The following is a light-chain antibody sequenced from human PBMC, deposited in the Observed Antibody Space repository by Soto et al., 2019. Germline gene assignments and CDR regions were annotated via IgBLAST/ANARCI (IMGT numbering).Light chain of an antibody. CDR3: QQSYSTSVT. Sequence: DIQMTQSPSSLSASVGDRVTITCRARQSVSSYLKWYQQKPGKAPKLLIYAASSLQSGVPSRFSGSGSGTDFTLPISSLQPEDFATYYCQQSYSTSVTFGQGTKVEIK. CDR1: QSVSSY. CDR2: AAS. J-gene: IGKJ1*01. V-gene: IGKV1-39*01.